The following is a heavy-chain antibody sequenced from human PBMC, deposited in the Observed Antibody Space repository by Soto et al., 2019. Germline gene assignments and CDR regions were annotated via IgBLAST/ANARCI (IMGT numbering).Heavy chain of an antibody. V-gene: IGHV3-23*01. CDR1: GFTFSSYA. D-gene: IGHD5-18*01. CDR3: AKEGAEIGYSYGYQHRLYGMDV. J-gene: IGHJ6*02. CDR2: ISGSGGST. Sequence: GGSLRLSCAASGFTFSSYAMSWVRQAPGKGLEWVSAISGSGGSTYYADSVKGRFTISRDNSKNTLYLQMNSLRAEDTAVYYCAKEGAEIGYSYGYQHRLYGMDVWGQGTTVTVSS.